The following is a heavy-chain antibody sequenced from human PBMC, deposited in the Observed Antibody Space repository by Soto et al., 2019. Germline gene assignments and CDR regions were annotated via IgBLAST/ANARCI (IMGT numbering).Heavy chain of an antibody. D-gene: IGHD2-2*01. CDR1: GYTFTSYY. J-gene: IGHJ6*02. CDR3: ARQRIVVATAAMNYYYGMDV. Sequence: XSVKVSCKASGYTFTSYYMHWVRQAPGQGLEWMGIINPSGGSTSYAQKFQGRVTMTRDTSTSTVYMELSSLRSEDTAVYYCARQRIVVATAAMNYYYGMDVCGQRTTVTVSS. CDR2: INPSGGST. V-gene: IGHV1-46*01.